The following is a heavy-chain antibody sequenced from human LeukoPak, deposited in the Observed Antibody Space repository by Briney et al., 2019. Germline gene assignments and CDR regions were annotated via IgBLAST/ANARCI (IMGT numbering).Heavy chain of an antibody. Sequence: GRSLRLSCAASGFTFSSYGMHWVRQAPGKGLEWVSVIWNDGSNKYYADSVKGRFTISRDNSKNTVYLQMNNLRAEDTAVYYCAKDLSYGSPWFDPWGQGTLVTVSS. D-gene: IGHD3-10*01. V-gene: IGHV3-33*06. CDR3: AKDLSYGSPWFDP. CDR1: GFTFSSYG. CDR2: IWNDGSNK. J-gene: IGHJ5*02.